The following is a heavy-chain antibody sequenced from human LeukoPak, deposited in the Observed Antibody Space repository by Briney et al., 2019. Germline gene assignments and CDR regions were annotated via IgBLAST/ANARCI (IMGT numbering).Heavy chain of an antibody. CDR2: IYYSGRN. CDR3: ASLLNSGYSGSWSYYFDY. Sequence: PSETLSLTCTVSGGSISSGVYYWSCIRQHPGKGLEWIGYIYYSGRNYYNTSLKSRVTISEDTSKNQFSLKLSSVTAADTAVYYCASLLNSGYSGSWSYYFDYWGQGTLVTVSS. V-gene: IGHV4-31*02. D-gene: IGHD6-13*01. J-gene: IGHJ4*02. CDR1: GGSISSGVYY.